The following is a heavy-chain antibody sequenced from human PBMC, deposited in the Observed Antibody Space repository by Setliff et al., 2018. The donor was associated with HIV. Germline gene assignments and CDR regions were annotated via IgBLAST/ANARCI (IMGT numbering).Heavy chain of an antibody. CDR3: ARPVSKYFYAMDV. Sequence: SETLSLTCTVSGDSISSHYWSWIRQPPGKGLEWIGTMYSSGGVSYNSSLKTRVTISGGTSKNHFSLNMTSVTAADTAVYYCARPVSKYFYAMDVWGLGTTVTVSS. CDR1: GDSISSHY. V-gene: IGHV4-59*11. CDR2: MYSSGGV. J-gene: IGHJ6*02.